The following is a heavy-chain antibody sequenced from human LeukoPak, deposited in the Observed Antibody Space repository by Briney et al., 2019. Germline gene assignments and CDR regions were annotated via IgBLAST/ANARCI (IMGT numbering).Heavy chain of an antibody. D-gene: IGHD3-22*01. CDR2: ISYDGSNQ. Sequence: PGKSLRLSCAASGFTFSNYGMHWVRQAPGKGLEWVAVISYDGSNQYYADSVKGRFTISRDNSKNTLYLQMNSLRAEDTAVYYCAKQFITMVVVVITGVDYWGQGTLVTVSS. CDR3: AKQFITMVVVVITGVDY. CDR1: GFTFSNYG. J-gene: IGHJ4*02. V-gene: IGHV3-30*18.